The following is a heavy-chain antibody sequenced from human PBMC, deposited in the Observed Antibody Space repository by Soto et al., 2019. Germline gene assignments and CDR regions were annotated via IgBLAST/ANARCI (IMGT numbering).Heavy chain of an antibody. J-gene: IGHJ4*02. V-gene: IGHV3-21*01. CDR3: AREGAGIAAANAFDY. D-gene: IGHD6-13*01. CDR1: GFTFSSYA. Sequence: EVQLLESGGGLVQPGGSLRLSCAASGFTFSSYAMSWVRQAPGKGLEWVSSISSSSSYIYYADSVKGRFTISRDNAKNSLYLQMNSLRAEDTAVYYCAREGAGIAAANAFDYWGQGTLVTVSS. CDR2: ISSSSSYI.